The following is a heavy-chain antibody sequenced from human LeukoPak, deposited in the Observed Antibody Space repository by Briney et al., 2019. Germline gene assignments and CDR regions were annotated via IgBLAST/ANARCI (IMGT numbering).Heavy chain of an antibody. CDR1: GYTFTGYY. CDR2: MNPNSGGT. CDR3: ARSLNVLRFLEWLSGGFDY. Sequence: ASVKVSCKASGYTFTGYYMHWVRQAPGQGLEWMGWMNPNSGGTNYAQKFQGRVTMTRDTSISTAYMELSRLRSDDTAVYYCARSLNVLRFLEWLSGGFDYWGQGTLSPSPQ. D-gene: IGHD3-3*01. V-gene: IGHV1-2*02. J-gene: IGHJ4*02.